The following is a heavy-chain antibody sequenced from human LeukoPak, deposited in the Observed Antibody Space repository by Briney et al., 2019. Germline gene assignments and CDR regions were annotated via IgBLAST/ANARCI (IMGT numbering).Heavy chain of an antibody. J-gene: IGHJ4*02. CDR1: GGSVSSADYC. D-gene: IGHD4-17*01. Sequence: SETLSLTCTVSGGSVSSADYCWSWIRQHPGKGLEWIGYIYFSGNAYYNPSLKSRVTISLATAKNQFSLKLSSVTAVDTAVYYCARESFRDSGPLRFDYWGQGTLVTVSS. CDR2: IYFSGNA. CDR3: ARESFRDSGPLRFDY. V-gene: IGHV4-31*03.